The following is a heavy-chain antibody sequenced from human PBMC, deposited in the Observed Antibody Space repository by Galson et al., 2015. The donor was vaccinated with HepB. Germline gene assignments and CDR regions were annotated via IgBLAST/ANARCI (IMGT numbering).Heavy chain of an antibody. J-gene: IGHJ4*02. V-gene: IGHV3-74*01. D-gene: IGHD3-9*01. CDR1: GFTFSRYW. CDR3: TSLLSDYEILQNGGKN. CDR2: INGDGRTT. Sequence: LRLSCAASGFTFSRYWMHWVRQAPGKGLVWVSRINGDGRTTSYADSVKGRFTISRDNAKNTLYLQMNSLRAEDTAVYYCTSLLSDYEILQNGGKNWGQGTLVTVSS.